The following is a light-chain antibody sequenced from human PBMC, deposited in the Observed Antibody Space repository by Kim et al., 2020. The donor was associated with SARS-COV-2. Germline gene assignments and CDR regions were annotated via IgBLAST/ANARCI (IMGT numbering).Light chain of an antibody. CDR1: QSMGKD. Sequence: SPGERAALSCGARQSMGKDLAWYEQRSGRAPMRLIYTACARAAGIPARLSGSGSGTDFTLTMSGRQCGDFAVYYCQQYNYWPESFGQGTKLEI. CDR3: QQYNYWPES. CDR2: TAC. J-gene: IGKJ2*03. V-gene: IGKV3-15*01.